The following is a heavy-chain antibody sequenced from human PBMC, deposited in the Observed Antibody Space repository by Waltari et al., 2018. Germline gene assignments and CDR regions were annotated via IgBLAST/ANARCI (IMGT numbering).Heavy chain of an antibody. CDR1: GSPLSSYG. V-gene: IGHV3-33*01. J-gene: IGHJ4*02. CDR3: ARGVVVAPPDY. CDR2: IWYDGTNT. Sequence: QAHLVESGGGLVQPGRYMRLAFAAAGSPLSSYGIHWVRLALGKGLECVAVIWYDGTNTYYGDSVKGRFTISRDNSKNTVFLQMNSLGEEDTAVYYCARGVVVAPPDYWGQGTLVTASS. D-gene: IGHD2-15*01.